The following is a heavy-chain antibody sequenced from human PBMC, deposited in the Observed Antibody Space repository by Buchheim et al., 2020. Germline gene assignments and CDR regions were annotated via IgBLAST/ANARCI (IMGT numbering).Heavy chain of an antibody. J-gene: IGHJ4*02. Sequence: VELLESGGDLVQPGGSLRLSCAASGFTFSLCSMNWVRQAPGKGLEWIAYITGSGDIVYYADSVKGRFTISRDNAKNSLYLQMNHLNVDDTALDFWARTPGAGGNNDYNYLDSWGQGTL. CDR1: GFTFSLCS. V-gene: IGHV3-48*01. CDR3: ARTPGAGGNNDYNYLDS. CDR2: ITGSGDIV. D-gene: IGHD4-11*01.